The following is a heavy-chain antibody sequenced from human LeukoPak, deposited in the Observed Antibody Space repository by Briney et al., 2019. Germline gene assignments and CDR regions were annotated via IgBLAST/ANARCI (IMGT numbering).Heavy chain of an antibody. Sequence: GGSLRLSCAASGFTFSSYPMSWVRQAPGRGLEWASVISANSGATYYADSVKGRFTISRDNSKNTLYLQMNSLRFEDTALYYCAKSDTPWCSWYYFDSWGEGRLLTVSS. V-gene: IGHV3-23*01. D-gene: IGHD6-13*01. CDR1: GFTFSSYP. J-gene: IGHJ4*02. CDR3: AKSDTPWCSWYYFDS. CDR2: ISANSGAT.